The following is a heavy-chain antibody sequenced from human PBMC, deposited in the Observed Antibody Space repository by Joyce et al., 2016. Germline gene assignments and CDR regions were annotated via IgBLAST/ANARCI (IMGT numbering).Heavy chain of an antibody. CDR3: ARVPGFH. Sequence: EVQLVESGGGLIQPGGSLRLSCAASGFTVSNNYMTRVRQAPGKGLEWVSFIYSGGDTYYADSVKGRFTISRDKNTLYLQMNSLRVEDTAVYYCARVPGFHWGQGTLVTVSS. CDR1: GFTVSNNY. CDR2: IYSGGDT. V-gene: IGHV3-53*01. J-gene: IGHJ4*02.